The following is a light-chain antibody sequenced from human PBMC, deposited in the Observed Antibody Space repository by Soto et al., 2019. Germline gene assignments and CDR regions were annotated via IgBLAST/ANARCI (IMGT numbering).Light chain of an antibody. CDR2: GNS. CDR1: SSNIGAGYD. J-gene: IGLJ2*01. Sequence: QSVLTQPPSVSGAPGQRVTISCTGSSSNIGAGYDVHWYQQLPGTAPKLLIYGNSNRPSGFPDRFSGSKSGNSASLAITGLKAEDEADYSCQSYDSSLSGSVVFGGGTKLTVL. CDR3: QSYDSSLSGSVV. V-gene: IGLV1-40*01.